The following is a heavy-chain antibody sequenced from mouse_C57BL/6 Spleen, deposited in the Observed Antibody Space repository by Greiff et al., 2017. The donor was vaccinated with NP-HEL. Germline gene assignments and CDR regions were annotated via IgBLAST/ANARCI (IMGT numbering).Heavy chain of an antibody. D-gene: IGHD2-5*01. V-gene: IGHV1-82*01. J-gene: IGHJ4*01. CDR3: AHSKRIPMDY. Sequence: QVTLKESGPELVKPGASVKISCKASGYAFSSSWMNWVKQRPGKGLEWIGRIYPGDGDTNYNGKFKGKATLTADKSSSTAYMQLSSLTSEDSAVYFCAHSKRIPMDYWGQGTSVTVSS. CDR2: IYPGDGDT. CDR1: GYAFSSSW.